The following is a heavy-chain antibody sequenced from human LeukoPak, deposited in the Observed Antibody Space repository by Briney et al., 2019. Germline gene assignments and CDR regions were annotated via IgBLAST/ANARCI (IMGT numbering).Heavy chain of an antibody. CDR3: AREHYDSSGSNWFDP. CDR2: MNPNSGNT. V-gene: IGHV1-8*03. D-gene: IGHD3-22*01. J-gene: IGHJ5*02. Sequence: GASVKVSCKSSGYTFTNYDINWVRQATGQGLECMGWMNPNSGNTGYAQKFQGRVTITRNTSISTAYMELSSLRSEDTAVYYCAREHYDSSGSNWFDPWGQGTLVTVSS. CDR1: GYTFTNYD.